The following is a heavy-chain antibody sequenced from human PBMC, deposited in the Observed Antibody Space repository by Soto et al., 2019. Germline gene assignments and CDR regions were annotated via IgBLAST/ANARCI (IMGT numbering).Heavy chain of an antibody. Sequence: ASVKVCCKASGDTFTDYYIDWVRQAPGQGLEWMGTVNPSGGHTTYAQHFLGRVTMTRDTSTSTLYMELTSLTSDDTAIYYCARGGHVVVVTAALDYWGQGTLVTVSS. CDR3: ARGGHVVVVTAALDY. J-gene: IGHJ4*02. CDR2: VNPSGGHT. V-gene: IGHV1-46*01. CDR1: GDTFTDYY. D-gene: IGHD2-21*02.